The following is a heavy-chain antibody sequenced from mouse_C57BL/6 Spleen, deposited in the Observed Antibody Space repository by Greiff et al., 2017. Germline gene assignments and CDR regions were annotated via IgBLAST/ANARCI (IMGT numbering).Heavy chain of an antibody. D-gene: IGHD2-4*01. CDR1: GYPFTSYG. CDR3: ARYDDDGDAMDY. CDR2: IDPRSGNT. Sequence: QVQLKQSGAELARPGASVKLSCKASGYPFTSYGISWVKQRTGQGLEWIGEIDPRSGNTYYNEKFKGKATLTADKSSSTAYMELRSLTSEDSAVYFCARYDDDGDAMDYWGQGTSVTVAS. J-gene: IGHJ4*01. V-gene: IGHV1-81*01.